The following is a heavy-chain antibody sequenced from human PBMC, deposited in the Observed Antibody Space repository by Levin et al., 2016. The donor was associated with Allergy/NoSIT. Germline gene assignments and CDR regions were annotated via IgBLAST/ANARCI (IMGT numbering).Heavy chain of an antibody. Sequence: SQTLSLTCAVYGGSFSGYYWSWIRQPPGKGLEWIGEINHSGSTNYNPSLKSRVTISVDTSKNQFSLKLSSVTAADTAVYYCARGPRQIVGATFRHWGQGTLVTVSS. D-gene: IGHD1-26*01. J-gene: IGHJ4*02. CDR1: GGSFSGYY. V-gene: IGHV4-34*01. CDR3: ARGPRQIVGATFRH. CDR2: INHSGST.